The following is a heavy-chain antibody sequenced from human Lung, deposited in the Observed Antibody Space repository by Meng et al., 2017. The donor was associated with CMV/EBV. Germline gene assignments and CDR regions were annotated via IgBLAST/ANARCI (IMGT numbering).Heavy chain of an antibody. Sequence: QLQEPGPVLLKPSQTLALTCTVSGGSSGSGCYYWSWIRKHPGKGLEWIGYIYYTGSTFYNPSLKSRVTISVDTSKNQFSLKLIPATAADTAVYYCAREAGRDGYATPKFDYWGQGTLVTVSS. V-gene: IGHV4-31*03. CDR1: GGSSGSGCYY. D-gene: IGHD5-24*01. CDR2: IYYTGST. CDR3: AREAGRDGYATPKFDY. J-gene: IGHJ4*02.